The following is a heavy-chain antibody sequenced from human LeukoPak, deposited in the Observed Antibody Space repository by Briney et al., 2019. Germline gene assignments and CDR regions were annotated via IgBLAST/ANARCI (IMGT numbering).Heavy chain of an antibody. CDR1: GYSFTDYY. J-gene: IGHJ5*02. CDR2: INPKSGRT. D-gene: IGHD3-3*01. Sequence: ASVKVSCKTSGYSFTDYYIHWVRQAPGQGLEWMGWINPKSGRTSSARKFQDRVSMTRDPSISTVYMDMAWLTSDDTAIYFCARADFVDAGPYLIGPWGQGTLVTVSS. V-gene: IGHV1-2*02. CDR3: ARADFVDAGPYLIGP.